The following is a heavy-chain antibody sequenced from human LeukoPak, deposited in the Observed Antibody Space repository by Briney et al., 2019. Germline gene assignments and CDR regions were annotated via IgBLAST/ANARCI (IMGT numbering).Heavy chain of an antibody. CDR3: ARGLYDFSYYFDY. D-gene: IGHD3-3*01. CDR2: INHSGST. Sequence: KPSETLSLTCAVYGGSFSGYYWSWIRQPPGKGLEWIGEINHSGSTNYNPSLKSRVTISVDTSKNQFSLKLSSVTAADTAVYYCARGLYDFSYYFDYWGQGTLVTVSS. J-gene: IGHJ4*02. CDR1: GGSFSGYY. V-gene: IGHV4-34*01.